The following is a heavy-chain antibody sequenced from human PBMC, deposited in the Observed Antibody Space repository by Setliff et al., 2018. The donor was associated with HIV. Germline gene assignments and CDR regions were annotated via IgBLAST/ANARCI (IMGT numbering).Heavy chain of an antibody. CDR2: INHSGSA. J-gene: IGHJ5*02. V-gene: IGHV4-34*01. D-gene: IGHD2-8*01. CDR3: ARSYNGVPWT. CDR1: GGSFSDYF. Sequence: PFETLSLTCAVYGGSFSDYFWSWIRQPPGKGLEWIGEINHSGSAKYSPSLKTRVSMSVDTSRNQFSLRLTSVTGADTAVYYCARSYNGVPWTWGQGMLVTVSS.